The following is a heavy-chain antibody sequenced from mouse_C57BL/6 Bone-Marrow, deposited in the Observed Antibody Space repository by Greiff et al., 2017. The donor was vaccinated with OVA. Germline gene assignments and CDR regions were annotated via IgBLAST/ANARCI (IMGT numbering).Heavy chain of an antibody. D-gene: IGHD1-1*01. Sequence: EVQLVESEGGLVQPGSSMKLSCTASGFTFSDYYMAWVRQVPEQGLEWVANINYDGSSTYYLDSFKGRFIFSRDNAKNILYLQLRSLKSEDTATYYCAGDYGSSYWYFDVWGTGTTVTVSS. J-gene: IGHJ1*03. V-gene: IGHV5-16*01. CDR1: GFTFSDYY. CDR3: AGDYGSSYWYFDV. CDR2: INYDGSST.